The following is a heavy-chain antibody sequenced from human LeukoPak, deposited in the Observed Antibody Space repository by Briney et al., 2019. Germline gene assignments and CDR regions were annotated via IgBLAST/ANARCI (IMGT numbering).Heavy chain of an antibody. CDR2: INAGNGNT. CDR3: ARFEGIDCTNGVCSLEPYYYYGMDV. J-gene: IGHJ6*02. CDR1: GYTFTSYT. Sequence: ASVKVSCKASGYTFTSYTWVRQAPGQRLEWMGWINAGNGNTKYSQKFQGRVTITRDISASTAYMELSSLRSEDTAVYYCARFEGIDCTNGVCSLEPYYYYGMDVWGQGTTVTVSS. D-gene: IGHD2-8*01. V-gene: IGHV1-3*01.